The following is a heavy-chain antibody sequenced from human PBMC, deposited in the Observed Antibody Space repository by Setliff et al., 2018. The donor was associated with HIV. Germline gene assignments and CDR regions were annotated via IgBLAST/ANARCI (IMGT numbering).Heavy chain of an antibody. V-gene: IGHV1-8*02. J-gene: IGHJ4*02. D-gene: IGHD3-22*01. CDR2: MNPNNGNT. CDR3: ATYHYYDSSAYFIDRYSFDY. CDR1: GYTFTSYD. Sequence: ASVKVSCKASGYTFTSYDIKWVRQATGQGLEWMGWMNPNNGNTGYAQKFQGRVTMTRNTSISTAYMELSSLRSEDTAVYYCATYHYYDSSAYFIDRYSFDYGGQGTLVTVSS.